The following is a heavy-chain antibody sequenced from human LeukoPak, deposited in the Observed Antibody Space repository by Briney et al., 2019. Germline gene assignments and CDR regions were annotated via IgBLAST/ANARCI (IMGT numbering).Heavy chain of an antibody. CDR3: AREFVLTIADYYGMDV. CDR1: GYTFTSYA. J-gene: IGHJ6*02. CDR2: INTNTGNP. Sequence: ASVKVSCKASGYTFTSYAMNWVRQAPGQGLEWMGWINTNTGNPTYAQGFTGRFVFSLDASVSTAYLQISSLKAEDTAVYYCAREFVLTIADYYGMDVWGQGTTVTVSS. D-gene: IGHD1-1*01. V-gene: IGHV7-4-1*02.